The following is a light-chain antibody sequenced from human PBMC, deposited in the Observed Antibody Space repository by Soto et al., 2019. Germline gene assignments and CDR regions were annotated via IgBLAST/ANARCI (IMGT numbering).Light chain of an antibody. Sequence: AIPLNQSPSSLSASVRDRVTITCRASQAIRTALGWYQQKPGKVPKLLIYAASTLQSGVPSRFSGSGSGTDFTLTISSLQPEDFATYYCLLDFRYFWAFGQGNKVDIK. CDR2: AAS. V-gene: IGKV1-6*01. CDR1: QAIRTA. CDR3: LLDFRYFWA. J-gene: IGKJ1*01.